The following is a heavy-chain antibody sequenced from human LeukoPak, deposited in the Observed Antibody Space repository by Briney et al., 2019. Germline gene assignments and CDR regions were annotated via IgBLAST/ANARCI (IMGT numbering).Heavy chain of an antibody. CDR1: GGSIISYY. CDR2: IYYSGSA. CDR3: ARARDYYESSGYSY. D-gene: IGHD3-22*01. V-gene: IGHV4-59*01. J-gene: IGHJ4*02. Sequence: SETPSLTCTVSGGSIISYYWSWIRQPPGKGLEWIGYIYYSGSANYNPSLKSRVSISVDASKNQFSLQLSSVTAADTAVYYCARARDYYESSGYSYWGQGTLVTVSS.